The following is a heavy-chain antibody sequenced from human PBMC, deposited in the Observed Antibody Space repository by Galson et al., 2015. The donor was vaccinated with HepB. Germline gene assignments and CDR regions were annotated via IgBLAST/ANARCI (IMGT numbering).Heavy chain of an antibody. D-gene: IGHD6-19*01. CDR3: ARHISRSSGWWGVLDV. Sequence: QSGAEVKKPGESLRISCKGSGYSFTSYWISWVRQMPGKGLEWMGRIDPSDSYTNYSPSFQGHVTISADKSISTAYLRWSSLKASDTAMYYCARHISRSSGWWGVLDVWGQGTTVTVSS. CDR2: IDPSDSYT. CDR1: GYSFTSYW. J-gene: IGHJ6*02. V-gene: IGHV5-10-1*01.